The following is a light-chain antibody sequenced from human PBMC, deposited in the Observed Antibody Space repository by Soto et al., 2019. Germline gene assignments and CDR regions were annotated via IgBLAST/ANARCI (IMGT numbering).Light chain of an antibody. V-gene: IGLV2-14*01. CDR3: SSYTISSTVV. Sequence: QSALTQPASVSGSPGQSITISCTGTSSDVGAYKYVSWYQQHPDKAPKLIIYEVTNRPSGVSNRFSGSKSGNTASLTISGLQAEDEADYYCSSYTISSTVVFGGGTKVTVL. CDR1: SSDVGAYKY. J-gene: IGLJ2*01. CDR2: EVT.